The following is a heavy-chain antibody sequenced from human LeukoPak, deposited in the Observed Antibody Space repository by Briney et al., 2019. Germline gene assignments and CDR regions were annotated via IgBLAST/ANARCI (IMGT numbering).Heavy chain of an antibody. Sequence: PGGSLRLSCAASGFTFSSYGMHWVRQAPGKGLEWVAFIRYDGSNKYYADSVKGRFTISRDNSKNTLYLQMNSLRAEDTAVYYCAKTYSSSSKGAFDIWGQGTMVTVSS. CDR3: AKTYSSSSKGAFDI. D-gene: IGHD6-6*01. V-gene: IGHV3-30*02. CDR2: IRYDGSNK. CDR1: GFTFSSYG. J-gene: IGHJ3*02.